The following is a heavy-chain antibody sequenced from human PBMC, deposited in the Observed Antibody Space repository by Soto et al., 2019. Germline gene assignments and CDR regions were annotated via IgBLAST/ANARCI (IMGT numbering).Heavy chain of an antibody. CDR3: ARDVIPALDYYYYGLDV. V-gene: IGHV1-18*01. Sequence: QVQLVQSGAEVKKSGASVKVSCKASGYTFTTYGITWVRQAPGQGLEWMGWISAYNGNTNYAQKLQGRVTMTTDTSTSTAYMELRSLRADDTAVYYCARDVIPALDYYYYGLDVWGQWTTVTVSS. CDR1: GYTFTTYG. D-gene: IGHD2-2*01. J-gene: IGHJ6*02. CDR2: ISAYNGNT.